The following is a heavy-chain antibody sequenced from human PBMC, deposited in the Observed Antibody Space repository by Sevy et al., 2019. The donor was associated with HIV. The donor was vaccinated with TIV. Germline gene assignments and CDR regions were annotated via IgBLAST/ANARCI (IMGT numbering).Heavy chain of an antibody. CDR2: IIPIFGTA. J-gene: IGHJ4*02. D-gene: IGHD6-13*01. V-gene: IGHV1-69*13. CDR1: GGTFSSYA. Sequence: ASVKVSCKASGGTFSSYAISWVRQAPGQGLEWMGGIIPIFGTANYAQKFQGRVTITADESTSTAYMELSSLRSEDTAVYYCAILLYSSSWYYFDYWGQGTLVTVSS. CDR3: AILLYSSSWYYFDY.